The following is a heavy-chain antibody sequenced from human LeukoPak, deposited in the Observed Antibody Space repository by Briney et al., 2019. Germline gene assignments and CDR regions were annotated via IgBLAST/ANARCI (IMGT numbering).Heavy chain of an antibody. CDR2: IYIGGSP. Sequence: SETLSLTCTVSGGSVSSSIYYWTWIRQPAGKGLEWVGHIYIGGSPNYNPSLKSRVATSVDTSRNQFSLNLSSVTAADTAVYFCARSLINFRDAFHIWGQGTMVIVSS. D-gene: IGHD3-16*01. CDR3: ARSLINFRDAFHI. J-gene: IGHJ3*02. CDR1: GGSVSSSIYY. V-gene: IGHV4-61*09.